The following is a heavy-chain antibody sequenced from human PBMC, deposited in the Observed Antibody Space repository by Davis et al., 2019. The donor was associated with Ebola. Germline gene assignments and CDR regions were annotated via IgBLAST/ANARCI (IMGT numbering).Heavy chain of an antibody. CDR3: ARDYRFCSGARCYRDYKDV. Sequence: GGSLRLSCAASGFTFSSYSMNWVRQAPGKGLEWVANMNQDGSEKYYVDSVKGRFTISRDNAKKSLYLQMNSLRAADTAVYYCARDYRFCSGARCYRDYKDVWGKGTTVIVSS. J-gene: IGHJ6*03. V-gene: IGHV3-7*01. CDR1: GFTFSSYS. D-gene: IGHD2-15*01. CDR2: MNQDGSEK.